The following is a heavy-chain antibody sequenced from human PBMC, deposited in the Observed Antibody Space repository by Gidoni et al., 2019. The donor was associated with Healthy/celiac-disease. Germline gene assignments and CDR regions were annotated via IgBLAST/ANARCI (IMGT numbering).Heavy chain of an antibody. V-gene: IGHV4-39*01. CDR2: SYYSGRT. CDR3: ARHAFIVGATTLDWFDP. D-gene: IGHD1-26*01. Sequence: QLQLQESGPGLVKPSETLSLTCTVSGGSISSSSYYWGWHRQPPGKGLEWIGSSYYSGRTYYNPSLKSRVTISVDTSKNQFSLKLSSVTAADTAVYYCARHAFIVGATTLDWFDPWGQGTLVTVSS. CDR1: GGSISSSSYY. J-gene: IGHJ5*02.